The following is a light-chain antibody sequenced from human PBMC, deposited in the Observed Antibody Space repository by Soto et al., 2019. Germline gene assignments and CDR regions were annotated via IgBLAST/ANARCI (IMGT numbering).Light chain of an antibody. Sequence: QSSLTQPRSVSGSPGPSVTISCTGNSSDVGGYNYVSWYQQHPGKAPKLMIYDVSKRPSGVPDRFSGSKSGNTASLTISGLQAEDEADYYCCSYAGSYTYVFGTGTKVTVL. CDR2: DVS. V-gene: IGLV2-11*01. CDR3: CSYAGSYTYV. CDR1: SSDVGGYNY. J-gene: IGLJ1*01.